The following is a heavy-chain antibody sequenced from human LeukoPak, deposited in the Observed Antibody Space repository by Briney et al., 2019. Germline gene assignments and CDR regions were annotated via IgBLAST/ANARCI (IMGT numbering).Heavy chain of an antibody. D-gene: IGHD2-15*01. Sequence: GGSLRLSCAASGFTFRNYWMGWVRQAPGKGLEWVANTKPDGSAEYYADSVRGRFTTSRDNANNLLYLQMNRLRAEDTAVYYCARGGGLNTNFDYWGQGTLVTVSS. V-gene: IGHV3-7*01. CDR2: TKPDGSAE. J-gene: IGHJ4*02. CDR1: GFTFRNYW. CDR3: ARGGGLNTNFDY.